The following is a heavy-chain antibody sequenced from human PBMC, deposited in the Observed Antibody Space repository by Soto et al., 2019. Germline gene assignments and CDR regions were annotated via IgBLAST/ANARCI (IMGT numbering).Heavy chain of an antibody. CDR2: IYPGGST. CDR1: GGSISSGAYS. Sequence: SETLSLTCAVSGGSISSGAYSWSWIRQPPGKGLEWIGYIYPGGSTYYNPSLKSRVTISVDRSKNQFSLKLSSVTAADTAVYYCARVWGTKYYYDSSGYKGAFDIWGQGTMVT. CDR3: ARVWGTKYYYDSSGYKGAFDI. J-gene: IGHJ3*02. D-gene: IGHD3-22*01. V-gene: IGHV4-30-2*01.